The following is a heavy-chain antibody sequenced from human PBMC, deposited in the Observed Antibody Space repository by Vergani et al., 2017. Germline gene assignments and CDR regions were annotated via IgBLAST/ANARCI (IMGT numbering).Heavy chain of an antibody. D-gene: IGHD3-16*02. J-gene: IGHJ6*02. V-gene: IGHV6-1*01. Sequence: QVQLQQSGPGLVKPSQTLSLTCAISGDSVSSNSAAWNWIRQSPSRGLEWLGRTYYRSKWYNDYAVSVKSRITINPDTSKNQFTLQLNSVTPEDTAVYYCARDRGYYDYVWGSYRLGGMDVWGQGTTVTVSS. CDR1: GDSVSSNSAA. CDR2: TYYRSKWYN. CDR3: ARDRGYYDYVWGSYRLGGMDV.